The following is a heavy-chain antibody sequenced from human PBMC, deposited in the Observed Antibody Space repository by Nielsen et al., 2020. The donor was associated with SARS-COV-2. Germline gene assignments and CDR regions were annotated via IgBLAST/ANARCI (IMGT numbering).Heavy chain of an antibody. CDR2: INPNSGGT. V-gene: IGHV1-18*01. D-gene: IGHD3-10*01. Sequence: WVRQAPGQGLEWMGRINPNSGGTNYAQKLQGRVTMTTDTSTSTAYMELRSLRSDDTAVYYCARAYDYYGSGAPDYWGQGTLVTVSS. CDR3: ARAYDYYGSGAPDY. J-gene: IGHJ4*02.